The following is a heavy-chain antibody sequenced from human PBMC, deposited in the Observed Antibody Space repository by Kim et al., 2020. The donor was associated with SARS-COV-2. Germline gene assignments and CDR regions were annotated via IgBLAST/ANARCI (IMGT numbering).Heavy chain of an antibody. CDR3: ARVTHSSSSGWFDP. CDR1: GYTFTSYG. D-gene: IGHD6-6*01. CDR2: ISAYNGNT. V-gene: IGHV1-18*01. Sequence: ASVKVSCKASGYTFTSYGISWVRQAPGQGLEWMGWISAYNGNTNYAQKLQGRVTMTTDTSTSTAYMELRSLRSDDTAVYYCARVTHSSSSGWFDPWGQGTLVTVSS. J-gene: IGHJ5*02.